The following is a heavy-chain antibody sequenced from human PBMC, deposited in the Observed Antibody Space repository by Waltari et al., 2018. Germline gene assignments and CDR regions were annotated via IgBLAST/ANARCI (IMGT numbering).Heavy chain of an antibody. CDR1: GFTFSSYG. D-gene: IGHD5-12*01. J-gene: IGHJ2*01. V-gene: IGHV3-30*02. CDR2: IRYDGSNK. CDR3: ARGRGVDFKISWYFDL. Sequence: QVQLVESGGGVVQPGGSLRLSCAASGFTFSSYGMHWVRQAPGKGLEWVAFIRYDGSNKYYADSVKGRFTISRDNSKNTLYLQMNSLRAEDTAVYYCARGRGVDFKISWYFDLWGRGTLVTVSS.